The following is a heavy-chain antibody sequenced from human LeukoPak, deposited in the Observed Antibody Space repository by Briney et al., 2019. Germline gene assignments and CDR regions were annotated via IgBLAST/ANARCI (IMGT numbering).Heavy chain of an antibody. CDR3: ARHVGYCSGDCYSLGAFDI. CDR2: IYYSGST. Sequence: KPSETLSLTCTVSGGSISSYYWSWIRQPPGKGLEWIGYIYYSGSTNYNPSLKSRVTISVDTSKNQFSLKLSSVTAADTAVYYCARHVGYCSGDCYSLGAFDIWGQGTMVTVSS. V-gene: IGHV4-59*08. CDR1: GGSISSYY. D-gene: IGHD2-21*02. J-gene: IGHJ3*02.